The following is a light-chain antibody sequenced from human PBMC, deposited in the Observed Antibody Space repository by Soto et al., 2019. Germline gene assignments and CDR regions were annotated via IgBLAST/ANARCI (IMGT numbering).Light chain of an antibody. CDR2: TVS. Sequence: DIVMTQTPLSPPVTPGEPASISCRSSQSLLDSDDGNTYLDWYLQKPGQSPQLLIYTVSYRASGVPDRFSGSGSGADFTLKISRVEAEDVGVYYCMQSIEFPLTFGGGTKVDIK. CDR1: QSLLDSDDGNTY. CDR3: MQSIEFPLT. J-gene: IGKJ4*01. V-gene: IGKV2-40*01.